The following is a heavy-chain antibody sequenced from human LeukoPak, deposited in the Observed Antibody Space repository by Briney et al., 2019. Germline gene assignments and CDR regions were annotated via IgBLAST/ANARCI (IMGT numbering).Heavy chain of an antibody. CDR1: AFTFSSYW. CDR2: IKQDGSEK. CDR3: ARDQLGYCSSTSCYGVYYYYYGMDV. V-gene: IGHV3-7*01. Sequence: GGSLRLSCAASAFTFSSYWMSWVRQAPGKGLEWVAKIKQDGSEKYYVDSVKGRFTISRDNAKNSLYLQMNSLRAEDTAVYYCARDQLGYCSSTSCYGVYYYYYGMDVWGQGTTVTVSS. J-gene: IGHJ6*02. D-gene: IGHD2-2*01.